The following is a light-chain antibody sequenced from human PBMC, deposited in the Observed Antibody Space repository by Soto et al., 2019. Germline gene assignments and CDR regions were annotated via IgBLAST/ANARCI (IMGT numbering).Light chain of an antibody. CDR1: QSVSSSY. J-gene: IGKJ4*01. V-gene: IGKV3-20*01. CDR2: GAS. Sequence: EIGLTQSPCALSLSPGERATLSCRASQSVSSSYLAWYQQKPGQAPRLLIYGASSRATGIPDRFSGSGSGTDFTLTISRLEPEDFAVYYCQQYGSSGLTFGGGTKVDIK. CDR3: QQYGSSGLT.